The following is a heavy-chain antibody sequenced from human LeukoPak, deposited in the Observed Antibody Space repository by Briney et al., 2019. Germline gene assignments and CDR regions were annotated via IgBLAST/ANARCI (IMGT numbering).Heavy chain of an antibody. CDR3: ARDGSGWSVY. Sequence: GGSLRLSCAASGFTFSGYWMSWLRQAPGKGLEWVANIKQDGTEEYYVDSVKGRFIISRDNAKNSLYLQMNSLRAEDTAVYYCARDGSGWSVYWGQGTLVTVSS. CDR2: IKQDGTEE. J-gene: IGHJ4*02. D-gene: IGHD6-19*01. V-gene: IGHV3-7*01. CDR1: GFTFSGYW.